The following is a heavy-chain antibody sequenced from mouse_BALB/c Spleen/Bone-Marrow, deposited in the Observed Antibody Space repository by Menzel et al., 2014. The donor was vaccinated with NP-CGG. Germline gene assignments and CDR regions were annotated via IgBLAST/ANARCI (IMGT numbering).Heavy chain of an antibody. CDR3: VSRRMSKEAWFAY. J-gene: IGHJ3*01. V-gene: IGHV1-69*01. CDR2: IDTSDTYS. Sequence: VQMQQSGAEPVMTGASVTMSCTASGYTFPNFWLHWMRQRPGPGLAWIGSIDTSDTYSSYNQNLKGKATLTVDECSSKSYMQLISLTSEDSAVDYCVSRRMSKEAWFAYWGQGTLVTVPA. CDR1: GYTFPNFW. D-gene: IGHD2-5*01.